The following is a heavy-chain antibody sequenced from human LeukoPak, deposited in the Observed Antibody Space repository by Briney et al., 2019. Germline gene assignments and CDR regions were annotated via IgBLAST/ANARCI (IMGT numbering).Heavy chain of an antibody. CDR1: GGSISSYY. CDR2: IYYRGST. V-gene: IGHV4-59*01. D-gene: IGHD4-17*01. CDR3: ASSHDYGDPIDY. Sequence: SETLSLTCTVSGGSISSYYWSWIRQPPGKGLEWIGDIYYRGSTNYNPSLKSRVTISVDTSKNQFSLKLSSVTAADTAVYYCASSHDYGDPIDYWGQGTLVTVSS. J-gene: IGHJ4*02.